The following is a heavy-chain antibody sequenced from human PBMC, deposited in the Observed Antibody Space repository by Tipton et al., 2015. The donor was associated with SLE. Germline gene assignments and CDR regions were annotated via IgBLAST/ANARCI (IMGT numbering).Heavy chain of an antibody. CDR2: ISSSGATI. CDR3: ATDLGGGDY. D-gene: IGHD3-3*01. CDR1: GFTFTNYA. V-gene: IGHV3-23*01. J-gene: IGHJ4*02. Sequence: SLRLSCAASGFTFTNYAVSWVRQAPGKGLEWVSSISSSGATIYYTDSVKGRFTISRDNSKNTLYLQMNSLRAEDTALYYCATDLGGGDYWGQGTLVTVSS.